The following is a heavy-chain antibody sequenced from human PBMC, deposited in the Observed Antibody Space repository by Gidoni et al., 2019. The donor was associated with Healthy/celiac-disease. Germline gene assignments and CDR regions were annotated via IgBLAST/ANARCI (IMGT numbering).Heavy chain of an antibody. CDR1: GSRFTSYW. CDR3: ARLTDYGDYPLKDP. Sequence: EVQLVQSRAHVTTPGDSLRISCKGSGSRFTSYWIRWVRQMPGKGLEWMGRIDPSDSYTTYSPSFQGHVTISADKSISTAYLQWSSLKASDTAMYYCARLTDYGDYPLKDPWGQGTLVTVSS. V-gene: IGHV5-10-1*03. J-gene: IGHJ5*02. CDR2: IDPSDSYT. D-gene: IGHD4-17*01.